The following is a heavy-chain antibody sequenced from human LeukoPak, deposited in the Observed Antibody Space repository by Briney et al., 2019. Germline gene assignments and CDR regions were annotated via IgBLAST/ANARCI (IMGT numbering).Heavy chain of an antibody. V-gene: IGHV4-34*01. CDR3: ARGPRYFDWLLHYYYMDV. CDR2: INHSGST. J-gene: IGHJ6*03. Sequence: PSETLSLTCAVYGGSFSGYYWSWIRQPPGKGLEWIGEINHSGSTNYNPSLKSRVTISVDTSKNQFSLKLSSVTAADTAVYYCARGPRYFDWLLHYYYMDVWGKGTTVTVSS. D-gene: IGHD3-9*01. CDR1: GGSFSGYY.